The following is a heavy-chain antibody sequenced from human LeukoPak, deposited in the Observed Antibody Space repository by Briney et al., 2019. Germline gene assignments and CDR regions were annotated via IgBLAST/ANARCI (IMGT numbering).Heavy chain of an antibody. CDR1: GFTFSDYY. CDR3: AREGDMRGAFDI. CDR2: ISSSGSTI. J-gene: IGHJ3*02. D-gene: IGHD3-9*01. Sequence: GGSLRLSCAASGFTFSDYYMSWIRQAPGKGLEWASYISSSGSTIYYADSVKGRFTISRDNAENSLYLQMSSLRAEDAAVYYCAREGDMRGAFDIWGQGTMVTVSS. V-gene: IGHV3-11*04.